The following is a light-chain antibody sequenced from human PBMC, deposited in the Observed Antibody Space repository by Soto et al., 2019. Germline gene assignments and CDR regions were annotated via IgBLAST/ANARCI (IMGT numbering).Light chain of an antibody. V-gene: IGKV1-39*01. Sequence: DIQMTQSPSSLSASVGDIVTITCRASQHISIYLNWYQQRPGTAPKLLIFAASSLQSGVPSRFSGSGSGTDFTLTISSLQPEDFETYYCQQSYSNVMHTFGQGTKLEI. CDR2: AAS. CDR3: QQSYSNVMHT. J-gene: IGKJ2*01. CDR1: QHISIY.